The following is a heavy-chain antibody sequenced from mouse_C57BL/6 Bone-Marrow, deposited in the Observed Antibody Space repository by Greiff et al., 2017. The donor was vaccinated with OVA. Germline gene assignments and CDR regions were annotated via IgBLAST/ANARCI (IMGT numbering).Heavy chain of an antibody. V-gene: IGHV14-4*01. CDR1: GFTFKDDY. J-gene: IGHJ3*01. CDR2: IYPENGDT. CDR3: TSTAGGFAY. D-gene: IGHD3-1*01. Sequence: VQLQQSGAELVRPGASVKLSCTASGFTFKDDYMHWVKQRPEQGLEWIGWIYPENGDTEYASKFQGKATITADTSSNTAYLQLSSLTSEDTAVYYCTSTAGGFAYWGQGTLVTVSA.